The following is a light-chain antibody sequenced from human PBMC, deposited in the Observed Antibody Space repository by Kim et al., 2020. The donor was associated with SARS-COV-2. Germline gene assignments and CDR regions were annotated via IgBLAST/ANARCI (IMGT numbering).Light chain of an antibody. CDR1: KLGSKY. V-gene: IGLV3-1*01. Sequence: SYELTQPPSVSVSPGETATITCSGDKLGSKYVCWYQQKAGQSPLLVIHEDNNRPSGVPERFLGSNSGNTATLTIIATRAMDEADYYCQTWDSSTAVFGGG. CDR2: EDN. J-gene: IGLJ2*01. CDR3: QTWDSSTAV.